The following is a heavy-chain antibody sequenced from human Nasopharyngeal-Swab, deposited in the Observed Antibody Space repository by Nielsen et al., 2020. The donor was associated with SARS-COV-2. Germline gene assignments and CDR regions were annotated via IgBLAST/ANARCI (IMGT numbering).Heavy chain of an antibody. J-gene: IGHJ3*02. D-gene: IGHD2-2*01. V-gene: IGHV3-30*04. Sequence: GESLKISCAASGFTFSSYAMHWVRQAPGKGLEWVAVISYDGSNKYYADSVKGRFTISRDNSKNTLYLQMNSLRAEDTAMYYCAREGDIVVVQDAFDIWGQGTMVTVSS. CDR3: AREGDIVVVQDAFDI. CDR1: GFTFSSYA. CDR2: ISYDGSNK.